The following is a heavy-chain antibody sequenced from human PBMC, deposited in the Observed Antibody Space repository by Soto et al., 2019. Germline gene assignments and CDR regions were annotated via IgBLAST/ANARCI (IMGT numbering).Heavy chain of an antibody. CDR2: IIPILGIA. CDR1: GGTFSSYT. CDR3: ARSGGSGSYPFDY. J-gene: IGHJ4*02. V-gene: IGHV1-69*02. Sequence: QVQLVQSGAEVKKPGSSVKVSCKASGGTFSSYTISWVRQAPGQGLEWMGRIIPILGIANYAQKFQGRVTSTADKSTSTAYMELSSLRSEDTAVYYCARSGGSGSYPFDYWGQGTLVTVSS. D-gene: IGHD3-10*01.